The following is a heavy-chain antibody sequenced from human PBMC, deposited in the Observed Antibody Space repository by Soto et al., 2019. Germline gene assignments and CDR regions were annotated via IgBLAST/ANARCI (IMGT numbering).Heavy chain of an antibody. CDR2: IRDKANTYAT. CDR3: TRRVDTSFGSANYYYYGMDV. CDR1: GFTFSGSA. D-gene: IGHD5-18*01. J-gene: IGHJ6*02. Sequence: GGSLRLSCAASGFTFSGSAIHWVRQPSGKGLEWVGRIRDKANTYATAYAASVTGRFTISRDDSKNTAYLQMNSLKAEDTAVYYCTRRVDTSFGSANYYYYGMDVWGQGTTVTVSS. V-gene: IGHV3-73*01.